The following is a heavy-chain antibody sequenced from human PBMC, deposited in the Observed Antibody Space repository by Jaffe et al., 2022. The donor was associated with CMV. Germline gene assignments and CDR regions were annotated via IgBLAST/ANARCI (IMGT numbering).Heavy chain of an antibody. CDR2: INAGNGNT. CDR3: ARGLAPGRQWLVRVAFDI. D-gene: IGHD6-19*01. Sequence: QVQLVQSGAEVKKPGASVKVSCKASGYTFTSYAMHWVRQAPGQRLEWMGWINAGNGNTKYSQKFQGRVTITRDTSASTAYMELSSLRSEDTAVYYCARGLAPGRQWLVRVAFDIWGQGTMVTVSS. J-gene: IGHJ3*02. CDR1: GYTFTSYA. V-gene: IGHV1-3*01.